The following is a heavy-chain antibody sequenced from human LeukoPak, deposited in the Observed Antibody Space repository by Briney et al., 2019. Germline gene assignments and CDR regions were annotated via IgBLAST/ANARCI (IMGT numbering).Heavy chain of an antibody. V-gene: IGHV5-51*01. CDR2: IYPGDSDT. J-gene: IGHJ4*02. CDR3: ARLRGSYSSGNLCDY. Sequence: IXWVRQMXXXXLXWMGIIYPGDSDTRYSPSFQGQVTISADKSISTAYLQWSSLKASDTAMYYCARLRGSYSSGNLCDYWGQGTLVTVSS. D-gene: IGHD6-19*01.